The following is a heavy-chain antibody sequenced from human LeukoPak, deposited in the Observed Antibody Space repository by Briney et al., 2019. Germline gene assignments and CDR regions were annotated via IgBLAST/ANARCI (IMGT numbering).Heavy chain of an antibody. CDR2: ISAYNGNT. Sequence: ASVTLSCKASGYTFTSYGISLVRHAPGQGLEWMGWISAYNGNTNYAQKFQGRVTMTTDTSTSTAYIELRSLRSDDTAVYYCAREAGSTPDYYYGMDVWGQGTTVTVSS. CDR1: GYTFTSYG. V-gene: IGHV1-18*01. D-gene: IGHD4-23*01. J-gene: IGHJ6*02. CDR3: AREAGSTPDYYYGMDV.